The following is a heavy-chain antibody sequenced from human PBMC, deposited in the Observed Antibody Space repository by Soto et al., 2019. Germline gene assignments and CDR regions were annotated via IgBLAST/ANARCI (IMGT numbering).Heavy chain of an antibody. CDR3: ATCGHTYGNAFDI. Sequence: QVQLEESGPGLVKPSQTLSLTCTVSGGSIRNSGYYGTWIRQFPGKGLEWIGYIFHTGNTYYNPSLRSRLSISVDTSKNQFSLRLSSVTAADTAVYYCATCGHTYGNAFDIWGQGTLVTVSS. CDR2: IFHTGNT. J-gene: IGHJ3*02. D-gene: IGHD5-18*01. CDR1: GGSIRNSGYY. V-gene: IGHV4-31*03.